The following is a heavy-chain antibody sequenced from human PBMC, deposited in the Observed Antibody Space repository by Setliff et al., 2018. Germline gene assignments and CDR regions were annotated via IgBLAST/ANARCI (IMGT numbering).Heavy chain of an antibody. CDR2: ISPYSGES. CDR3: TRSRAPRVVLAADFDL. CDR1: GFSFSTFG. J-gene: IGHJ4*02. Sequence: ASVKVSCKTSGFSFSTFGFSWVRQAPGQGLEWMGWISPYSGESNYAQKFQDRLTVTADTSTKTTYMELRSLTSDDTAVYFCTRSRAPRVVLAADFDLWGQGTRVTVS. D-gene: IGHD3-16*01. V-gene: IGHV1-18*01.